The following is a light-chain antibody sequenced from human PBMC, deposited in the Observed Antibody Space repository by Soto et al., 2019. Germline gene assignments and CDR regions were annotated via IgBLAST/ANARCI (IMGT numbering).Light chain of an antibody. CDR1: SSDVGSYTY. J-gene: IGLJ1*01. Sequence: QSVLTQPASVSGSPRQSITISCTGASSDVGSYTYVSWYQQHPGKAPKLMIYEVNNRPSGVSNRFSGSKSGNTASLTISGLQAEDEADYDCSSYTSSSTLYVFGTGTKLTVL. CDR3: SSYTSSSTLYV. V-gene: IGLV2-14*01. CDR2: EVN.